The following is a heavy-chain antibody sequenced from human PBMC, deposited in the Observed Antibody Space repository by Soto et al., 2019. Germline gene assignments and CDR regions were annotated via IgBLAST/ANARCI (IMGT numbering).Heavy chain of an antibody. D-gene: IGHD4-17*01. CDR1: GGSVSKKTYY. Sequence: SETLSLTCSDSGGSVSKKTYYWSWIRHPPGKRLEWIGYVYYSGTTNYNPSLKSRVTISVDLSKNQFSLRLSSVTTADTALYYCARTTAVPNTLRSRYFFDYWGQGTLVTVSS. V-gene: IGHV4-61*01. CDR3: ARTTAVPNTLRSRYFFDY. CDR2: VYYSGTT. J-gene: IGHJ4*02.